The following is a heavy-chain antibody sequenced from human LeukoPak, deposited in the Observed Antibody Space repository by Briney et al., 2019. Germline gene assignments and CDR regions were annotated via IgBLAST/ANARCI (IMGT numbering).Heavy chain of an antibody. CDR3: AREVVVDSGNSYGLDY. Sequence: ASVTVSCKASGYSFTDYYIHWVRQAPGQGLAGMGGINPSSGDTTYAQTLQSRVTMTRDTSISTAYMELNRLRSADTAVYYCAREVVVDSGNSYGLDYWGQGTLVTVSS. CDR2: INPSSGDT. V-gene: IGHV1-2*02. D-gene: IGHD5-18*01. CDR1: GYSFTDYY. J-gene: IGHJ4*02.